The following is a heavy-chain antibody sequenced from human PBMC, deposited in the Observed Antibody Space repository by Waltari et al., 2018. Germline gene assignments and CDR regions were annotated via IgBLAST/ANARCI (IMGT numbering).Heavy chain of an antibody. J-gene: IGHJ3*02. CDR3: AKFAGGGYIFRSDAFDI. D-gene: IGHD1-26*01. CDR2: ILYNGSNK. V-gene: IGHV3-30*18. CDR1: GFTFNTYA. Sequence: QVQLVESGGGVVQPGTSLRLSCVASGFTFNTYAMHWGRQVPGKGLWWVAVILYNGSNKNYAHSVKGRFTISRDNSKSTLSLEMNSLRPEDTAVYFCAKFAGGGYIFRSDAFDIWGQGTMVTVSP.